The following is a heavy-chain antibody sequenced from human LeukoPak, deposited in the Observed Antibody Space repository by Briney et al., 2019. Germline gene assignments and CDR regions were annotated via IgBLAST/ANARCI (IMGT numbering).Heavy chain of an antibody. CDR1: GYSLSDLS. CDR2: FEPEEGAHGET. V-gene: IGHV1-24*01. CDR3: ATDRLEIYALHI. Sequence: ASVTVSCKVSGYSLSDLSIHWVRRVAAKGLEWMGGFEPEEGAHGETIFAQKFEDRLTLTEDTSADTAYMELVRLTSEDTAVYYCATDRLEIYALHIWGQGTAVTVSS. J-gene: IGHJ3*02. D-gene: IGHD1-1*01.